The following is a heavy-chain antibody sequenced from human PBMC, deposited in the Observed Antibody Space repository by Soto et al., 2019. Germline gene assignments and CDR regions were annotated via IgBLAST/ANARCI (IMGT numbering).Heavy chain of an antibody. D-gene: IGHD3-22*01. CDR2: IYHSGRT. V-gene: IGHV4-59*11. J-gene: IGHJ4*02. CDR3: ERNGGGYYDSSAYYQKYFDN. CDR1: GGSIRIQY. Sequence: SETLSLTCTVSGGSIRIQYWSWVRQSPGKGLEWIGYIYHSGRTNYNPSLRSRVTMSVDTSKIRFSLKLTSVTAADTAVYYCERNGGGYYDSSAYYQKYFDNWGQGSLVTVSS.